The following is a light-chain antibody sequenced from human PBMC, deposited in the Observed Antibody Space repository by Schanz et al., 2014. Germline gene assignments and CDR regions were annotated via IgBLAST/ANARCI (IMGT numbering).Light chain of an antibody. CDR3: ALYMGSGIRV. Sequence: QAVVTQEPSVSVSPGGTVTLTCGLSTGPVTTRYFPSWYQQTPGQAPRTLIYSTNTRSSGVPDRFSGSILGNKAVLTITGAQADDESDYYCALYMGSGIRVFGGGTKLTVL. V-gene: IGLV8-61*01. CDR2: STN. CDR1: TGPVTTRYF. J-gene: IGLJ3*02.